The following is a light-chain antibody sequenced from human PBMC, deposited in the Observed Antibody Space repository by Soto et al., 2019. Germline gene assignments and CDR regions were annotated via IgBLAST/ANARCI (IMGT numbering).Light chain of an antibody. CDR2: KAS. CDR3: QQYDSYPLT. J-gene: IGKJ4*01. CDR1: QSISSW. Sequence: DIQMTQSPSTLSASVGDRVTITCWASQSISSWLAWYQHKPGKAPNLLIYKASSLESGVPSRFSGSGSGTEFTLTVSSLQPDDLATYYCQQYDSYPLTFGGGTNVEIK. V-gene: IGKV1-5*03.